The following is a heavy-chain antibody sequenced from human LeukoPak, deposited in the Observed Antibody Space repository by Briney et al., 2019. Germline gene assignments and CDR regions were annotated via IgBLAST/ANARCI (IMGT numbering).Heavy chain of an antibody. CDR1: GGTFSSYA. D-gene: IGHD6-6*01. J-gene: IGHJ4*02. CDR2: IIPIFGTA. CDR3: ARGSIAARGYFDY. V-gene: IGHV1-69*05. Sequence: SVKVSCKASGGTFSSYAISWVRQAPGQGLEWMGGIIPIFGTANYAQKFQGRVTITRDTSASTAYMELSSLRSEDTAVYYCARGSIAARGYFDYWGQGILVTVSS.